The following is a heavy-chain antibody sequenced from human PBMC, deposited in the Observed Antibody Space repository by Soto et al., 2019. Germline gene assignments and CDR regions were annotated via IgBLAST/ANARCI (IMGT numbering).Heavy chain of an antibody. D-gene: IGHD5-18*01. Sequence: SVKVSCKASGGTFGSHGIAWVRQTPGQGLEWMGGFIAMLGTPTYAKKVQGRATITADESLTSPYLELRSLRSEDTAVYFCARGAMANFDYWGQGTVVTVSS. CDR3: ARGAMANFDY. CDR1: GGTFGSHG. V-gene: IGHV1-69*13. CDR2: FIAMLGTP. J-gene: IGHJ4*02.